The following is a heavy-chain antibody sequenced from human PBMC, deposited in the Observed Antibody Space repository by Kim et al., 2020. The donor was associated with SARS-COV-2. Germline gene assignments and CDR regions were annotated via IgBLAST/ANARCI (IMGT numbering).Heavy chain of an antibody. Sequence: GGSLRLSCAASGFTFSNAWMSWVRQAPGKGLEWVGRIKSKTDGGTTDYAAPVKGRFTISRDDSKNTLYLQMNSLKTEDTAVYYCTTDREERWLPPSDYWGQGTLVTVSS. V-gene: IGHV3-15*01. CDR3: TTDREERWLPPSDY. CDR1: GFTFSNAW. CDR2: IKSKTDGGTT. D-gene: IGHD3-22*01. J-gene: IGHJ4*02.